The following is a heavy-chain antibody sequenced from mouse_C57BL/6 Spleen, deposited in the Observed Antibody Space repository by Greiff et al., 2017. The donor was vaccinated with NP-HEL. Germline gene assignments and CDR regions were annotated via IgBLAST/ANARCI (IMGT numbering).Heavy chain of an antibody. J-gene: IGHJ4*01. CDR3: ARSTMVTTRYYYAMDY. D-gene: IGHD2-2*01. V-gene: IGHV1-53*01. Sequence: QVQLQQPGTELVKPGASVKLSCKASGYTFTSYWMHWVKQRPGQGLEWIGNINPSNGGTNYNEKFKSKATLTVDKSSSTAYMQLSSLTSEDSAVYECARSTMVTTRYYYAMDYWGQGTSVTVSS. CDR1: GYTFTSYW. CDR2: INPSNGGT.